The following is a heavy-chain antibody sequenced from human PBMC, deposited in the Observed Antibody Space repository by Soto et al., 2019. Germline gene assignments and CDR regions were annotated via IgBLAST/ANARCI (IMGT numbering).Heavy chain of an antibody. CDR1: GFIFSEST. J-gene: IGHJ4*02. V-gene: IGHV3-64D*06. Sequence: PGGSLRLSCSASGFIFSESTIYWVRDVPGKGLEAISAVSTSGRSTYYADSVKDRFTISRDNSKNTLFLQMGSLRPEDTAIYYCVKQAHGLDGVAFDYWGQGTQVTVSS. CDR2: VSTSGRST. D-gene: IGHD2-15*01. CDR3: VKQAHGLDGVAFDY.